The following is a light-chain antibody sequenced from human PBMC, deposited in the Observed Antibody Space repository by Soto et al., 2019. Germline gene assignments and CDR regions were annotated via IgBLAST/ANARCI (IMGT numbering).Light chain of an antibody. CDR1: QSVRNN. Sequence: ETVMTQSPATLSVSPGERATLSCRTSQSVRNNLAWYQQRPGQAPRLLIYGSSTRATGVPSRFSGSGSGTDFPLTINSLQSEDFAVYFCQQYNNWPPWTFGQGTTVAIK. CDR2: GSS. CDR3: QQYNNWPPWT. J-gene: IGKJ1*01. V-gene: IGKV3-15*01.